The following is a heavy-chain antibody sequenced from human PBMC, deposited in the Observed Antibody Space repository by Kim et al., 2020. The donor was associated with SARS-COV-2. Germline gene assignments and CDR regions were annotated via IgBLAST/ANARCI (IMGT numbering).Heavy chain of an antibody. J-gene: IGHJ6*02. CDR2: ISFDGSNK. CDR3: ARGGYYSGSGPYYYYGMDV. Sequence: GGSLRLSCAASGFTFSNYALHWVRQAPGKGLEWVAVISFDGSNKYYAESVKGQFTISRDSSKNTLYLQMNSLRPEDTAVYYCARGGYYSGSGPYYYYGMDVWGQGTTVTVSS. CDR1: GFTFSNYA. D-gene: IGHD3-10*01. V-gene: IGHV3-30*01.